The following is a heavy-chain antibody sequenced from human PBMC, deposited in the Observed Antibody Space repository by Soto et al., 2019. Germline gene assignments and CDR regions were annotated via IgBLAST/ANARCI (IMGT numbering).Heavy chain of an antibody. CDR2: IYYSGST. V-gene: IGHV4-59*08. CDR1: GGSISSYY. CDR3: ATKVRGPTHYYYTDV. D-gene: IGHD3-10*01. J-gene: IGHJ6*03. Sequence: PSKTLSLTCAVSGGSISSYYWSWIRQPPGKGLEWIGYIYYSGSTNYNPSLKSRVTISVDTSKNQFSLKLSSVTAADTAVYYCATKVRGPTHYYYTDVWGKGTTVTV.